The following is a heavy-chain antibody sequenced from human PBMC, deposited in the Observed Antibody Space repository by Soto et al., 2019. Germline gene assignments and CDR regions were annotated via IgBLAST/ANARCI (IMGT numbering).Heavy chain of an antibody. CDR3: PPAGTLLYFQT. J-gene: IGHJ5*02. V-gene: IGHV4-61*01. Sequence: SATLSLTCTVPGDADGGRTAYWSWIRQPPGKGLEWIGYVANSGTTNYNPSLKSRVTLSLDTSNNQFSLQLASVTAADTSVYYRPPAGTLLYFQTWFQG. CDR2: VANSGTT. CDR1: GDADGGRTAY. D-gene: IGHD6-19*01.